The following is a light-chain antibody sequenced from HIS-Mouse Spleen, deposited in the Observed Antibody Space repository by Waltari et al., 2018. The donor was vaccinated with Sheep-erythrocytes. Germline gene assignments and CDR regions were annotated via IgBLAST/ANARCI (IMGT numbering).Light chain of an antibody. V-gene: IGLV2-11*01. Sequence: QSPLTQPRSLSGSPGQSVPISCTGTSSDVGGYNFVSWYQQHPGKAPKPMIYDVSKRPSGVPDRFSGSKSGNTASLTISGLQAEDEADYYCCSYAGSYNHVFATGTKVTVL. CDR3: CSYAGSYNHV. CDR2: DVS. J-gene: IGLJ1*01. CDR1: SSDVGGYNF.